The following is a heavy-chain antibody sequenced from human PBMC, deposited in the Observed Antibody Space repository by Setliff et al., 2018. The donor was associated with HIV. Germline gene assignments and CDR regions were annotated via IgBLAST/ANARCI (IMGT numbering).Heavy chain of an antibody. V-gene: IGHV3-53*01. D-gene: IGHD2-21*02. CDR2: IYSGGST. CDR3: ATYARCPWDDCFYIRTPSFDY. Sequence: AGGSLRLSCAVSEVIVSNNYMSWVRQAPGKGLEWVSVIYSGGSTDHADSVKGRFTISRDNSKNTVYLQMTSLRAEDTAVYYCATYARCPWDDCFYIRTPSFDYWGQGALVTVS. CDR1: EVIVSNNY. J-gene: IGHJ4*02.